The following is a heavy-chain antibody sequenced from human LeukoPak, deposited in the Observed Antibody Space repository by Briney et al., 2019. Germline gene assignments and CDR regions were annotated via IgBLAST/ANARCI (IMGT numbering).Heavy chain of an antibody. CDR3: AKRLGYYDSSEGYFDQ. V-gene: IGHV3-30*18. Sequence: GGSLRLSCAASGFTFSSFGMHWVRQAPGKGLEWVAVISYDGSYKNYVDSVKGRFTISRDISKNTLYLRMNSLRAEDTAVYYCAKRLGYYDSSEGYFDQWGQGTLVTVSS. D-gene: IGHD3-22*01. J-gene: IGHJ4*02. CDR2: ISYDGSYK. CDR1: GFTFSSFG.